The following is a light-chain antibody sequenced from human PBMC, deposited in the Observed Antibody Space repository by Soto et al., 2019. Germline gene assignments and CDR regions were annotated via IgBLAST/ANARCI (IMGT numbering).Light chain of an antibody. V-gene: IGLV2-23*02. CDR1: SRDIDVYDL. CDR3: GSYAGCTTYV. CDR2: GVS. J-gene: IGLJ1*01. Sequence: QSALTQPASVSGSPGQSITISCTGTSRDIDVYDLVSWYRQYPGKAPKLMIYGVSKRPSGVSDRFSGSKSGNTASLTISGLQTEDEADYYCGSYAGCTTYVFGTGTKLTVL.